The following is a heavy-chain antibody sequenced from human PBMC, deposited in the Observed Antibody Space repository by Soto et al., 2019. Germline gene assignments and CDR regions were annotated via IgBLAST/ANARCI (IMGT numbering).Heavy chain of an antibody. J-gene: IGHJ4*01. CDR2: ISGSGGST. Sequence: EVQLLESGGGLVQPGGSLRLSCAASGFTFSSYAMRWVRQAPGKGLEWVSAISGSGGSTYYADSVKCRFTISRDNSENTLLLQMNSQRAEVTAISYCRNRGSVSYYDYWGPVTRNSVSS. D-gene: IGHD1-26*01. CDR1: GFTFSSYA. CDR3: RNRGSVSYYDY. V-gene: IGHV3-23*01.